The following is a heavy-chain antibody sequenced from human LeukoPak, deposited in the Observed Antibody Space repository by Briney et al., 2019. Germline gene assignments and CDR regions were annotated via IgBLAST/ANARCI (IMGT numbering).Heavy chain of an antibody. CDR3: ARDQDYYGSGSYGPDH. J-gene: IGHJ5*02. Sequence: SETLSLTCTVSGYSITSGYYWGWIRQPPGKGLEWIGSIYHSGSTFYNPSLKSRVTISVDPSKNQFSLKLNSVIVADTAVYYCARDQDYYGSGSYGPDHWGQVILVTVSS. CDR2: IYHSGST. CDR1: GYSITSGYY. D-gene: IGHD3-10*01. V-gene: IGHV4-38-2*02.